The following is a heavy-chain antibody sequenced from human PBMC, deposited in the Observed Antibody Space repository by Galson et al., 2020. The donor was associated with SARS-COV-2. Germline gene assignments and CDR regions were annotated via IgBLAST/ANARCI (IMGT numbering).Heavy chain of an antibody. CDR2: IYTSGST. V-gene: IGHV4-61*02. CDR1: GGSISSGSYY. CDR3: ARFPLALGRRLRPNDAFDI. D-gene: IGHD3-10*01. J-gene: IGHJ3*02. Sequence: SETLSLTCTVSGGSISSGSYYWSWIRQPAGKGLEWIGRIYTSGSTNYNPSPKSRVTISVDTSKNQFSLKLSSVTAADTAVYYCARFPLALGRRLRPNDAFDIWGQGTMVTVSS.